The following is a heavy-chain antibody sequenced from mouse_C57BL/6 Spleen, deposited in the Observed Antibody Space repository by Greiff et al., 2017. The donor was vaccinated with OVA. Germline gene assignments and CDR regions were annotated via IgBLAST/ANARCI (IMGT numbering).Heavy chain of an antibody. Sequence: EVKVEESGGGLVQPGGSMKLSCVASGFTFSNYWMNWVRQSPEKGLEWVAQIRLKSDNYATHYAESVKGRFTISRDDSKSSVYLQMNNLRAEDTGIYYCTGALGLGFAYWGQGTLVTVSA. CDR2: IRLKSDNYAT. V-gene: IGHV6-3*01. CDR3: TGALGLGFAY. CDR1: GFTFSNYW. D-gene: IGHD3-3*01. J-gene: IGHJ3*01.